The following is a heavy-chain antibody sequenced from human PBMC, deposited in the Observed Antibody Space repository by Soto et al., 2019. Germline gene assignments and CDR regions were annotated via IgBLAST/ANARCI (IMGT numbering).Heavy chain of an antibody. D-gene: IGHD6-19*01. J-gene: IGHJ3*02. Sequence: ASVKVSCKASGYTFTSYAMHWVRQAPGQRLEWMGWINAGNGNTKYSQKFQGRVTITRDTSASTAYMELSSLRSEDTAVYYCARDGAVAGDDAFDIWGQGTMVTVSS. V-gene: IGHV1-3*01. CDR1: GYTFTSYA. CDR3: ARDGAVAGDDAFDI. CDR2: INAGNGNT.